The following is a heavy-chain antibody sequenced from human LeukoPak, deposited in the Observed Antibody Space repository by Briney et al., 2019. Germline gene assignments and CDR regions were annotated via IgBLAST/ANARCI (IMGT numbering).Heavy chain of an antibody. D-gene: IGHD5-12*01. J-gene: IGHJ4*02. CDR3: AKAGYSGYDADFDY. V-gene: IGHV3-23*01. CDR2: ISGSGGST. CDR1: GFTVSSNY. Sequence: GGSLRLSCAASGFTVSSNYMSWVRQAPGKGLEWVSAISGSGGSTYYADSVKGRFTISRDNSKNTLYLQMNSLRAEDTAVYYCAKAGYSGYDADFDYWGQGTLVTVSS.